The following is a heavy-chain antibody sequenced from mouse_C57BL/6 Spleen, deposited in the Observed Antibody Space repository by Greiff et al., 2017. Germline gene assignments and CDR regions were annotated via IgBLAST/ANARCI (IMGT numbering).Heavy chain of an antibody. D-gene: IGHD2-4*01. CDR2: IWRGGST. V-gene: IGHV2-5*01. Sequence: VQLQQSGPGLVQPSQSLSITCTVSGFSLTSYGVHWVRQSPGKGLEWLGVIWRGGSTDYNAAFMSRLSITKENSKSQVFFKMNSLQADDTAIYYCAKNDYYDYDGGFAYWGQGTLVTVSA. J-gene: IGHJ3*01. CDR1: GFSLTSYG. CDR3: AKNDYYDYDGGFAY.